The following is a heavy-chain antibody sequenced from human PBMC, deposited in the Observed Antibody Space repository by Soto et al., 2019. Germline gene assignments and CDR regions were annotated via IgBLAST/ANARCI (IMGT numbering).Heavy chain of an antibody. V-gene: IGHV3-23*04. D-gene: IGHD3-3*01. Sequence: EVQLVQSGGGLVQPGGSLRLSCAASGFTFSDFPMSWVRQVPGKGLEWIAAIRKDGGSMYYVESVKGRFTISRDNSKNTSPLRMKKLRVEDTAIYYCVRDRYTMSDFWCAFSSDWGQGAQVSVSS. J-gene: IGHJ4*02. CDR1: GFTFSDFP. CDR3: VRDRYTMSDFWCAFSSD. CDR2: IRKDGGSM.